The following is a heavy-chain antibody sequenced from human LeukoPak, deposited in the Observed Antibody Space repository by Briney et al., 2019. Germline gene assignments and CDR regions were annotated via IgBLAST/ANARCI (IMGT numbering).Heavy chain of an antibody. V-gene: IGHV4-34*01. CDR2: INHSGST. D-gene: IGHD5-18*01. CDR1: GGSFSGYY. J-gene: IGHJ4*02. Sequence: PSETLSLTCAVYGGSFSGYYWSWIRQPPGKGLEWIGEINHSGSTNYNPSLKSRVTISVDTSKNQFSLKLSSVTAADTAVYYCASSGSYGYCDYWGQGTLVTVSS. CDR3: ASSGSYGYCDY.